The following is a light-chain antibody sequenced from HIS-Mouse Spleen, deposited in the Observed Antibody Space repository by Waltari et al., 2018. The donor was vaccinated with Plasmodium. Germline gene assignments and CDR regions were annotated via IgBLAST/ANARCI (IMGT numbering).Light chain of an antibody. CDR2: GAS. CDR1: QSVSSN. J-gene: IGKJ2*01. Sequence: EIVMTQSPATLSVSPGERATLHCRASQSVSSNLAWYQQKPGQAPGLLIYGASTRATGIPARFSGSGSGTEFTLTISSMQSEDFAVYYCQQYNNWPPYTFGQGTKLEIK. V-gene: IGKV3-15*01. CDR3: QQYNNWPPYT.